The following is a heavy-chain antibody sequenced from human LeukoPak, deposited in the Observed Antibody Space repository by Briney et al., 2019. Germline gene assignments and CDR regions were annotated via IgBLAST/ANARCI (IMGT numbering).Heavy chain of an antibody. V-gene: IGHV1-2*02. CDR2: INPNSGGT. Sequence: ASVKVSCKASGYTFTGYYMHWVRQAPGQGREWMGWINPNSGGTNYAQKFQGRVTMTRDTSISTAYMELSRLRSDDTAVYYCARDVSGSSWFDPWGQGTLVTVSS. CDR3: ARDVSGSSWFDP. D-gene: IGHD6-13*01. J-gene: IGHJ5*02. CDR1: GYTFTGYY.